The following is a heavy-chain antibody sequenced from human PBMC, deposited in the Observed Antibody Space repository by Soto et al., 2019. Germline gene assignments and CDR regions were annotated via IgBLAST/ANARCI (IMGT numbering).Heavy chain of an antibody. Sequence: GGSLRLSCAASGFTFSSHWMHWVRQAPGKGLVWVSRINSDGSRINYADSVKGRLTISRDNAKNTLYLQMNSLRAEDTAVYYCARSRSSRRIYYFDYWGQGTLLTVSS. CDR2: INSDGSRI. J-gene: IGHJ4*02. V-gene: IGHV3-74*01. D-gene: IGHD6-13*01. CDR3: ARSRSSRRIYYFDY. CDR1: GFTFSSHW.